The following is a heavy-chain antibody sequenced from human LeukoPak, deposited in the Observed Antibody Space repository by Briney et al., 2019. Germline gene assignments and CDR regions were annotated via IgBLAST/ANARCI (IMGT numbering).Heavy chain of an antibody. D-gene: IGHD7-27*01. V-gene: IGHV1-2*02. CDR2: INPNSGGT. CDR1: GYTFTGYY. Sequence: ASVKASCKASGYTFTGYYVHWVRQAPGQGLEWMGWINPNSGGTKYAQRFQGRVTMTRDASISTAYMGLSRLTSDDTAVYYCARWPVTGDDAFDIWGQGTMVTVSS. J-gene: IGHJ3*02. CDR3: ARWPVTGDDAFDI.